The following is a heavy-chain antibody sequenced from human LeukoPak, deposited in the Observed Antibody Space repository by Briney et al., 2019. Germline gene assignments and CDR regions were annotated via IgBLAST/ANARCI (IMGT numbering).Heavy chain of an antibody. J-gene: IGHJ4*02. CDR3: ARGEYSSSGGVFDY. V-gene: IGHV3-30*01. CDR2: ISYDGSNK. CDR1: GFTFSSYA. D-gene: IGHD6-6*01. Sequence: GGSLRLSCAASGFTFSSYAMHWVRQAPGKGREWVAVISYDGSNKYYADSVKGRFTISRDNSKNTLYLQMNSLRAEDTAVYYCARGEYSSSGGVFDYWGQGTLVAVSS.